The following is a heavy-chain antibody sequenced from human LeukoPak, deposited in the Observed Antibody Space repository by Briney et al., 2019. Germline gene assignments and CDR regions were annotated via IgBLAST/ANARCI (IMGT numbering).Heavy chain of an antibody. V-gene: IGHV6-1*01. CDR1: GDSVSSNSAA. CDR2: TYYRSKWYN. D-gene: IGHD3-16*01. J-gene: IGHJ6*03. CDR3: ARASGGGPYYYYYYMDV. Sequence: SQTLSLTCAISGDSVSSNSAAWNWIRQSPSRGLEWLGRTYYRSKWYNDYAVSVKSRITINPDTSKNQFSLQLNSVTPEDTAVYYCARASGGGPYYYYYYMDVWGKGTTVTVSS.